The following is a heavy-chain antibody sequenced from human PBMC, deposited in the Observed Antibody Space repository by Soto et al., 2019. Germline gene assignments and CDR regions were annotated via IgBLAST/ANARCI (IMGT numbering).Heavy chain of an antibody. V-gene: IGHV3-33*01. D-gene: IGHD4-4*01. CDR3: ARVVTRVITDAFDI. CDR1: GFTFSSYG. Sequence: GSLSLSCAASGFTFSSYGMPWVSQAPGEGLEWVAVVWYDGSNKYYADSVKGRFTISRDNSKNTLYLQMNSLRAEDTAVYYCARVVTRVITDAFDIWGPGTLVTVSS. J-gene: IGHJ3*02. CDR2: VWYDGSNK.